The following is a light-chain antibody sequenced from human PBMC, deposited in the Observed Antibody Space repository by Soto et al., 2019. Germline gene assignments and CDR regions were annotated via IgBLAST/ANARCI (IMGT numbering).Light chain of an antibody. CDR2: NAS. Sequence: DIQMTQSPSTLSASVGDRVTITCRASRSISSWLAWYQQKPGKAPNLLIHNASTLESGVPSRFSGSGSGTEFTLTISGLQPDDFATYYCQQYNSYSRTFGQGTKVDIK. J-gene: IGKJ1*01. CDR1: RSISSW. CDR3: QQYNSYSRT. V-gene: IGKV1-5*03.